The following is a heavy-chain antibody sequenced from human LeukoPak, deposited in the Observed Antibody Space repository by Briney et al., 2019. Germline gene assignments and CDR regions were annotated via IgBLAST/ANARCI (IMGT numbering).Heavy chain of an antibody. CDR3: ARRDYYDSSGYYYRDPDGHYFDY. V-gene: IGHV4-39*01. Sequence: PSETLSLTCTVSGGSISSSSYYWGWIRQPPGKGLEWIGSIYYSGSTYYNPSLKGRVTISVDTSKNQFSLKLSSVTAADTAVYYCARRDYYDSSGYYYRDPDGHYFDYWGQGTLVTVSS. CDR2: IYYSGST. J-gene: IGHJ4*02. D-gene: IGHD3-22*01. CDR1: GGSISSSSYY.